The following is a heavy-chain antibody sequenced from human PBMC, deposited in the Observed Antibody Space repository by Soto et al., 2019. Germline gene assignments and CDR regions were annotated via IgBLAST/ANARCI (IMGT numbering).Heavy chain of an antibody. CDR1: GFTLSSYA. V-gene: IGHV3-23*01. CDR2: ISYTGGNT. D-gene: IGHD6-6*01. CDR3: AKDWSSSSPRGYYGMDV. Sequence: GGSLRLSCAASGFTLSSYAMTWVRQPPGKGLECVSSISYTGGNTYYADSVKDRFAVSRDNSKNTLFLQMNSLRAEDTAVYFCAKDWSSSSPRGYYGMDVWGQGTTVTVSS. J-gene: IGHJ6*02.